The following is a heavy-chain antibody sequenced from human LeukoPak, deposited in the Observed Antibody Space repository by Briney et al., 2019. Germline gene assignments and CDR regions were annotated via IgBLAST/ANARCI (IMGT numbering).Heavy chain of an antibody. Sequence: PGGSLRLSCAASGFTFSSYSMNWVRQAPGKGLEWVSSISSSSSYIYYADSVKGRFTISRDNAKYSLYLQMNSLRAEDTAVYYCAREEGTAMAPSYYYGMDVWGQGTTVTVSS. V-gene: IGHV3-21*01. CDR2: ISSSSSYI. CDR1: GFTFSSYS. CDR3: AREEGTAMAPSYYYGMDV. D-gene: IGHD5-18*01. J-gene: IGHJ6*02.